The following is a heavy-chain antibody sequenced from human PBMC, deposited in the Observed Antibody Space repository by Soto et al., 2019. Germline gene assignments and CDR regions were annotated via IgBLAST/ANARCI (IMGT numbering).Heavy chain of an antibody. Sequence: GSLRLSCAASGFTFSDYYMSWIRQAPGKGLEWVSYISSSSSYTNYADSVKGRFTISRDNAKNSLYLQMNSLRAEDTAVYYCARAGVGGGSYAFDIWGQGTMVTVSS. V-gene: IGHV3-11*05. CDR3: ARAGVGGGSYAFDI. CDR1: GFTFSDYY. CDR2: ISSSSSYT. J-gene: IGHJ3*02. D-gene: IGHD1-26*01.